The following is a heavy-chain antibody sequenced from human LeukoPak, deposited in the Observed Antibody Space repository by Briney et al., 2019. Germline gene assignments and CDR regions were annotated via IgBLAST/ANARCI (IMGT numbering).Heavy chain of an antibody. J-gene: IGHJ4*02. CDR2: IHSGGTT. D-gene: IGHD5-12*01. V-gene: IGHV3-53*01. CDR3: ARDSDSGYGPFAS. Sequence: GGSLRLSCAASGFTVSNNYMSWVRQAPGKGLEWVSVIHSGGTTNYADSVQGRFTISRDNSKTTVYLHMNSLSAEDTAVYYCARDSDSGYGPFASWGQGTLVTVSS. CDR1: GFTVSNNY.